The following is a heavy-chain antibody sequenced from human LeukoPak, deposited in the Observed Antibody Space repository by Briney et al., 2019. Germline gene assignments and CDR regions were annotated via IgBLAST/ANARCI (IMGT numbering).Heavy chain of an antibody. CDR1: GFTFSSYA. Sequence: PAGSLRFSCAASGFTFSSYALHWVGQAPGKGLKFVSAISSNGGSTYYANSVKGRFTTSRDNSKNTLYLQMGSLRAEDMAVYYCARELAVAGTGYYYYGMDVWGQGTTVTVSS. D-gene: IGHD6-19*01. CDR2: ISSNGGST. CDR3: ARELAVAGTGYYYYGMDV. V-gene: IGHV3-64*01. J-gene: IGHJ6*02.